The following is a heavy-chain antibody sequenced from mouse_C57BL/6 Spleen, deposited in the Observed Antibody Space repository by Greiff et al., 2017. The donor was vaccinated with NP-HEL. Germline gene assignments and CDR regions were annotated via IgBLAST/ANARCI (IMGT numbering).Heavy chain of an antibody. CDR3: TPNLLLRSEDY. CDR1: GYTFTDYE. J-gene: IGHJ4*01. V-gene: IGHV1-15*01. Sequence: VQLVESGAELVRPGASVTLSCKASGYTFTDYEMHWVKQTPVHGLEWIGAIDPETGGTAYNQKFKGKAILTADKSSSTAYMELRSLTSEDSAVYYCTPNLLLRSEDYWGQGTSVTVSS. D-gene: IGHD1-1*01. CDR2: IDPETGGT.